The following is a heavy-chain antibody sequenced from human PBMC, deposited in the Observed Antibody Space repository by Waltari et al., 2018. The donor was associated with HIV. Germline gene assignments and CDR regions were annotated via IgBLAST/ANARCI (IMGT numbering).Heavy chain of an antibody. V-gene: IGHV4-34*01. CDR3: ARGVSPDHLWASYPDF. Sequence: QVQLQPWGTGLVKPSETLSLTCAVYGESFSDYHREPYQSFNTYHCSWFRQPPGKGLEWIGEVSYNGATNYNPSLKSPVSISLDTSKKQFSLRVRSVTAADTAVYYCARGVSPDHLWASYPDFWSQGHLVTVSS. CDR1: GESFSDYH. CDR2: VSYNGAT. D-gene: IGHD3-16*02. J-gene: IGHJ4*02.